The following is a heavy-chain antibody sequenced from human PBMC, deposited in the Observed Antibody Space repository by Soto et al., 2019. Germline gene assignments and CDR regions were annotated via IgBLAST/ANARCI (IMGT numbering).Heavy chain of an antibody. J-gene: IGHJ4*02. Sequence: EVQLLESGGGLVQPGGSLRLSCAASGFTFSNYAMRWVRQAPGKGLEWVAAVSGSGGAAYYADSVKGRFTISRDNAKNPVALAINRPGADDSAVYYCAEGLSSSARDSPYFDPWGQGIRVTVSS. CDR1: GFTFSNYA. CDR2: VSGSGGAA. D-gene: IGHD1-26*01. CDR3: AEGLSSSARDSPYFDP. V-gene: IGHV3-23*01.